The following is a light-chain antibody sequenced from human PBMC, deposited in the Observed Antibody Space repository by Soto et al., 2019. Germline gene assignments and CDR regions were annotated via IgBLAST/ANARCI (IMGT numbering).Light chain of an antibody. V-gene: IGLV2-23*02. J-gene: IGLJ1*01. CDR2: DVS. Sequence: QSALTQPASVSGSPGQSITISCTGSSSDVGAHDLVSWYQQHPDKPPHLIIYDVSKRPAGVSPRFSGAKSGTTASLPISGRQADDEADYFYCSYAGTSPSYVFGTGTKVTVL. CDR3: CSYAGTSPSYV. CDR1: SSDVGAHDL.